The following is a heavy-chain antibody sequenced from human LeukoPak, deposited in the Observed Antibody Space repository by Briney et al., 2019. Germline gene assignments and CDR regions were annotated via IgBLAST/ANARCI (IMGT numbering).Heavy chain of an antibody. CDR3: ARDSPLTTVTTFPYWYFDL. CDR1: GDSVSSNSAA. CDR2: TYYRSKWYN. J-gene: IGHJ2*01. Sequence: SQTLSLTCAISGDSVSSNSAAWNWIRQPPSRGLEWLGRTYYRSKWYNDYAVSVKSRITINPDTSKNQFSLQLNSVTPEDTAVYYCARDSPLTTVTTFPYWYFDLWARGTLVTVSS. V-gene: IGHV6-1*01. D-gene: IGHD4-17*01.